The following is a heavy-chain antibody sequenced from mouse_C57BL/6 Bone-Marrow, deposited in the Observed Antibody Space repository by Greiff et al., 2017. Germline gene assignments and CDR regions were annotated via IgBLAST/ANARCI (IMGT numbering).Heavy chain of an antibody. D-gene: IGHD4-1*01. CDR3: ARRAGTCFAY. CDR2: ISTGGGST. Sequence: EVQLVESGGGLVQPGGSLKLSCAASGFTFSDYYMYWVRQTPEKRLEWVAYISTGGGSTYYPDTVKGRFTISRDNAKNTLYLQMSRLKSEDTAMYYCARRAGTCFAYWGQGTTLTVSS. CDR1: GFTFSDYY. V-gene: IGHV5-12*01. J-gene: IGHJ2*01.